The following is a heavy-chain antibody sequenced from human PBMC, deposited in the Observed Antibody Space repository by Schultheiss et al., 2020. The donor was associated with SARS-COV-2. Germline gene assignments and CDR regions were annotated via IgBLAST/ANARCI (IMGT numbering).Heavy chain of an antibody. Sequence: GGSLRLSCAASGFTVSSNYMSWVRQAPGKGLEWVANIKQDGSEKYYVDSVKGRFTISRDNAKNSLYLQMNSLRAEDTAVYYCARDDSSSLWGRGTLVTVSS. CDR2: IKQDGSEK. D-gene: IGHD6-6*01. CDR1: GFTVSSNY. J-gene: IGHJ2*01. CDR3: ARDDSSSL. V-gene: IGHV3-7*03.